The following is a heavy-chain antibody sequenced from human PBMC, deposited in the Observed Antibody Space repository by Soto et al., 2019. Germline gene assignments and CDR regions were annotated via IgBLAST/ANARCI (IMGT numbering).Heavy chain of an antibody. CDR1: GFPVNSYG. CDR2: ISYDGSDK. Sequence: QVQLVESGGGVVQPGRSLRLSCAASGFPVNSYGMPLVRKGPDKGRVWVAVISYDGSDKYYADYVKGRFTISRANAKNTLYLQMNSQPPEDTALYYCVGAQYYLDYRGQGTLFIVYS. D-gene: IGHD3-10*01. V-gene: IGHV3-30*03. CDR3: VGAQYYLDY. J-gene: IGHJ4*02.